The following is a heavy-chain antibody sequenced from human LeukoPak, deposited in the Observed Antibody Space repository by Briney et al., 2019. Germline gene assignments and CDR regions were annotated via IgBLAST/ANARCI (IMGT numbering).Heavy chain of an antibody. V-gene: IGHV1-24*01. Sequence: ASVKVSCKVSGYTLTELSMHWVRQAPGKGLEWMGGFDPEDGETIYAQKFQGRVTMTEDTSTDTAYMELSSLRSEDTAVYYCARDNDSSGYYPSYFDYWGQGTLVTVSS. D-gene: IGHD3-22*01. J-gene: IGHJ4*02. CDR2: FDPEDGET. CDR1: GYTLTELS. CDR3: ARDNDSSGYYPSYFDY.